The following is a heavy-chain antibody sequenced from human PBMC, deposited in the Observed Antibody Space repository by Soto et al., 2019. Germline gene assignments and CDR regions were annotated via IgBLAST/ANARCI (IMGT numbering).Heavy chain of an antibody. CDR2: IWYDVIKK. Sequence: QVQLVESGGGVVQPGTSLRLSCAASRFTFSSFGMHWVRQAPGKGLEWVGLIWYDVIKKHYADSVRGRFTIFRDNSKNTLYLQMNTLRVHDTAVYYCAREIVAGHFDCWGQGTLVTVSS. CDR1: RFTFSSFG. V-gene: IGHV3-33*01. D-gene: IGHD6-13*01. CDR3: AREIVAGHFDC. J-gene: IGHJ4*02.